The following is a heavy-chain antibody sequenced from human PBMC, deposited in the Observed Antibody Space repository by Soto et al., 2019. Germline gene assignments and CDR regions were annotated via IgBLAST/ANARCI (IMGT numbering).Heavy chain of an antibody. CDR2: IIPIFGTA. Sequence: VASVKVSCKASGGTFSSYAISWVRQAPGQGLEWMGGIIPIFGTANYAQKFQGRVTITADESTSTAYMELSSLRSEDTAVYYCARPYHDILTGTGYYYYGMDVWGQGTTVTVSS. CDR1: GGTFSSYA. V-gene: IGHV1-69*13. J-gene: IGHJ6*02. CDR3: ARPYHDILTGTGYYYYGMDV. D-gene: IGHD3-9*01.